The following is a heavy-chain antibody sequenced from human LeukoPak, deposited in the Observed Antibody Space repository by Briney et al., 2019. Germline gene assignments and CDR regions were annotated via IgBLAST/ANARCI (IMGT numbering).Heavy chain of an antibody. D-gene: IGHD2-15*01. V-gene: IGHV1-2*02. CDR2: INHDSGVT. Sequence: ASVKVSCKASGYTFTDYYMHWVRQAPGQGLEWMGWINHDSGVTNYPQKFQGRVTMTRDTSSSTAYMELIRLRSDDTAVYYCARDGTFDIWGQGTMVTVSS. J-gene: IGHJ3*02. CDR3: ARDGTFDI. CDR1: GYTFTDYY.